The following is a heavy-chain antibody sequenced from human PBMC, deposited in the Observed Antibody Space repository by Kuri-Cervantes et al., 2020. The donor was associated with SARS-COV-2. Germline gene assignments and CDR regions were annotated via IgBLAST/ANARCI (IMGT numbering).Heavy chain of an antibody. CDR1: GLPFSSYE. CDR3: VRDGDHWNFDY. CDR2: ISNSVSTI. Sequence: LSLICAASGLPFSSYEMNWVRQAPGKGLEWVSYISNSVSTIYYADSVKGRFTISRDNAKNMLFPQMNSLRAEDTAVYYCVRDGDHWNFDYWGQGTLVTGSS. V-gene: IGHV3-48*03. J-gene: IGHJ4*02. D-gene: IGHD1-1*01.